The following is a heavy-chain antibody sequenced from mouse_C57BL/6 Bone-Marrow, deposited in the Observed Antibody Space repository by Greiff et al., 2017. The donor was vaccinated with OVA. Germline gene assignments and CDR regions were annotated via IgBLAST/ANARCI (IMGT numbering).Heavy chain of an antibody. J-gene: IGHJ2*01. CDR2: IDPENGDT. V-gene: IGHV14-4*01. D-gene: IGHD4-1*01. CDR3: TTELGRFDY. Sequence: VQLQQSGAELVRPGASVKLSCTASGFTIKDDYMHWVKQRPEQGLEWIGWIDPENGDTEYASKFQGKATITADTSSNTAYLQLSSLTSEDTAVYYCTTELGRFDYWGQGTTLTVSS. CDR1: GFTIKDDY.